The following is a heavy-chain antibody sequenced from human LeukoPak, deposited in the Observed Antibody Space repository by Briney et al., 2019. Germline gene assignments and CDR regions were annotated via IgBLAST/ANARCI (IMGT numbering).Heavy chain of an antibody. CDR2: TYYRSKWYD. Sequence: SQTLSLTCAISGDXVSSNSATWNWIRQSPSRGLEWLGRTYYRSKWYDDYAVSVKSRITIKSDTSKNQVSLQLNSVTPEDTAVYYCAREGGYSGYGFDYWGQGALVTVSS. V-gene: IGHV6-1*01. CDR1: GDXVSSNSAT. CDR3: AREGGYSGYGFDY. D-gene: IGHD5-12*01. J-gene: IGHJ4*02.